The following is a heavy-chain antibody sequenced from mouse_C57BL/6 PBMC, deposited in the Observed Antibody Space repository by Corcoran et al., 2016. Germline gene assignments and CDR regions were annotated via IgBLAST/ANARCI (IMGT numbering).Heavy chain of an antibody. CDR1: GYTFTDYY. D-gene: IGHD1-1*01. Sequence: EVQLQQSGPELVKPGASVKISCKASGYTFTDYYMNWVKQSHGKSLEWIGDINTNNGGTSYNQKFKVKATLTVDKSSRTAYMELRSLTSEDSAIYYCARWGTTVVADAMDYWGQGTSVTVSS. J-gene: IGHJ4*01. V-gene: IGHV1-26*01. CDR2: INTNNGGT. CDR3: ARWGTTVVADAMDY.